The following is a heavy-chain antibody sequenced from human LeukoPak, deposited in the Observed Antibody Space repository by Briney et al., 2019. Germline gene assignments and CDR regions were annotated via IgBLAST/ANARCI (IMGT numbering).Heavy chain of an antibody. V-gene: IGHV3-49*03. CDR2: IRSNAYGGTT. CDR3: TREQYRGSAFDY. CDR1: GFTFGDYA. J-gene: IGHJ4*02. Sequence: GGSLRLSCTASGFTFGDYAMSWFRQAPGKGLEWVGFIRSNAYGGTTEYAASVKGRFTISRDDSKSIAYLQMNSLQTEDTAVYYCTREQYRGSAFDYWGQGTLVTVSS. D-gene: IGHD1-26*01.